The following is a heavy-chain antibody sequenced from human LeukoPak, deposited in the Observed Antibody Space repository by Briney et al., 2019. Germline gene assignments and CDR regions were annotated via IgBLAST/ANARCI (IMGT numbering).Heavy chain of an antibody. J-gene: IGHJ4*02. CDR1: GFTFNAYD. Sequence: PGGXXXLXXXASGFTFNAYDMSXXXXXPXXXXXXXSSIINFGRDTYYADSVKGRFTISRDNSMHTVYLQMNSLRAEDTAVYHCEGSIARAGPVYWGLGTLVTVSS. CDR2: IINFGRDT. D-gene: IGHD6-19*01. V-gene: IGHV3-23*01. CDR3: EGSIARAGPVY.